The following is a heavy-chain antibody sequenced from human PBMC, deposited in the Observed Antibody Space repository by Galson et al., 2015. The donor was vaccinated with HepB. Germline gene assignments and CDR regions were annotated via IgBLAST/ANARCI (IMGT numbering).Heavy chain of an antibody. CDR3: AREKLETAGYGMDV. J-gene: IGHJ6*02. Sequence: SLRLSCAASGFTFSSYSMNWVRQAPGKGLEWVSSISSSSSYIYYADSVKGRFTISRDNAKNSLYLQMNSLRAEDTAVYYCAREKLETAGYGMDVWGQGTTVTVSS. CDR2: ISSSSSYI. CDR1: GFTFSSYS. V-gene: IGHV3-21*01. D-gene: IGHD2-21*02.